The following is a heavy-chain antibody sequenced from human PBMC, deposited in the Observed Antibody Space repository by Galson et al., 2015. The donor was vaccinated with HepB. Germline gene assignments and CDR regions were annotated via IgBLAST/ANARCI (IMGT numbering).Heavy chain of an antibody. J-gene: IGHJ3*02. CDR3: ARRKAHQQWLVWEGSGGAFDI. Sequence: ETLSLTCTVSGGSISSSSYYWGWIRQPPGKGLEWIGSIYYSGSTYYNPSLKSRVTISVDTSKNQFSLKLSSVTAADTAVYYCARRKAHQQWLVWEGSGGAFDIWGQGTMVTVSS. CDR2: IYYSGST. CDR1: GGSISSSSYY. V-gene: IGHV4-39*01. D-gene: IGHD6-19*01.